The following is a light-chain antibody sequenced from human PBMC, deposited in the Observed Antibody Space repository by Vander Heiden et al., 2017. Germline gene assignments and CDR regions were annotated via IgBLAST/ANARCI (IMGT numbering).Light chain of an antibody. J-gene: IGLJ1*01. Sequence: QSVLTLPPSVSGAPGQTITISCTGSGSNIGADSDLQWYQQLPGTAPKLLIHANNKRLSGVPDRFSGSKSGTSASLAITGLQAEDEADYYCQTYDTSLGGFYVFGTGTKVTVL. CDR2: ANN. V-gene: IGLV1-40*01. CDR1: GSNIGADSD. CDR3: QTYDTSLGGFYV.